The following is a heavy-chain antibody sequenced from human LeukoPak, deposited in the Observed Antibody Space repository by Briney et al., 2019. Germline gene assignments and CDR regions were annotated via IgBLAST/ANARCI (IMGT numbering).Heavy chain of an antibody. V-gene: IGHV3-30*02. CDR2: IRYDGNNR. CDR3: ARGPSGYHNT. J-gene: IGHJ4*02. D-gene: IGHD5-12*01. CDR1: GFTFSSYG. Sequence: GGSLRLSCAASGFTFSSYGMHWVRQAPGTGLEWVAFIRYDGNNRYYADSVKGRFTISRDNSKNTLYLQMNSLRAEDTAVYYCARGPSGYHNTGGQGTLVTVSS.